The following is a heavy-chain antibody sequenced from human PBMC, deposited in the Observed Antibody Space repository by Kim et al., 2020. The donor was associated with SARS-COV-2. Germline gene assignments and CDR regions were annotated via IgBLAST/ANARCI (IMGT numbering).Heavy chain of an antibody. J-gene: IGHJ4*02. CDR2: ISAYNGKT. CDR1: GYIFTSYP. V-gene: IGHV1-18*04. D-gene: IGHD3-3*01. Sequence: ASVKVSCKASGYIFTSYPISWVRQAPGQGLEWMGWISAYNGKTNYAQSLQGRVTMTTDTSTRTAYMELRSLRSDDTAVYYCARGPTILGVATTIDYWGQGTPVTISS. CDR3: ARGPTILGVATTIDY.